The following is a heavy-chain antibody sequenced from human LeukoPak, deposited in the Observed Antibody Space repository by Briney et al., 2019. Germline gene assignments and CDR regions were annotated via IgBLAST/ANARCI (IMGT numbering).Heavy chain of an antibody. CDR3: ARHSDWAFGY. J-gene: IGHJ4*02. V-gene: IGHV3-7*01. Sequence: GGSLRLSCAASGFTFSRYWMTWVRQAPGKGLEWVANIKEDGSENSYVESVKGRFTISRDNAKNSLYLQMNSLRAEDTAVYYCARHSDWAFGYWGQGTLVSVSS. CDR1: GFTFSRYW. D-gene: IGHD2-21*02. CDR2: IKEDGSEN.